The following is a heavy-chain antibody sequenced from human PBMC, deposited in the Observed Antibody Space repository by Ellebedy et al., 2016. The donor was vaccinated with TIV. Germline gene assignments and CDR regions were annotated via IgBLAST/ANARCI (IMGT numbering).Heavy chain of an antibody. D-gene: IGHD2-21*02. CDR3: TKDIRYCGGDCYEVDYFYGMDV. Sequence: SLKISXAASGFSISSNYMNWVRQAPGKGLEWVSGINWNSGTIDYADSVKGRFTISRDNAENSLYLQMNSLRPEDTALYYCTKDIRYCGGDCYEVDYFYGMDVWGQGTTVTVSS. J-gene: IGHJ6*02. CDR1: GFSISSNY. V-gene: IGHV3-9*01. CDR2: INWNSGTI.